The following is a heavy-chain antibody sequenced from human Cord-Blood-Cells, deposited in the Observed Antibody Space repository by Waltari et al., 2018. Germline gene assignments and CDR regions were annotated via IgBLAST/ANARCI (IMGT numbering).Heavy chain of an antibody. V-gene: IGHV7-4-1*01. Sequence: QVQLVQPGSELKKPGASVPDSCKDSGYTFTSYAMTTVREAPGQGLEWMGWINTNTGNPTYAQGFTGRFVFSLDTSVSTAYLQICSLKAEDTAVYYCARMGPDGFLSDAFDIWGQGTMVTVSS. CDR3: ARMGPDGFLSDAFDI. CDR2: INTNTGNP. J-gene: IGHJ3*02. CDR1: GYTFTSYA. D-gene: IGHD3-10*01.